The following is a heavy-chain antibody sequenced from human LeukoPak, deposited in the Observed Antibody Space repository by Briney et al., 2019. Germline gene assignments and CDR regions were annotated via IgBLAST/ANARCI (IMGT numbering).Heavy chain of an antibody. CDR3: ARGTVTAPDY. Sequence: PGGSLRLSCAASGFTFSNYNMNWVRQAPGKGLEWVSYISSSASTTYYADSVKGRFTISRDNSKNTLYLQMNRLRPEDTAVYYCARGTVTAPDYWGQGTLVTVSS. D-gene: IGHD2-21*02. CDR2: ISSSASTT. J-gene: IGHJ4*02. V-gene: IGHV3-48*01. CDR1: GFTFSNYN.